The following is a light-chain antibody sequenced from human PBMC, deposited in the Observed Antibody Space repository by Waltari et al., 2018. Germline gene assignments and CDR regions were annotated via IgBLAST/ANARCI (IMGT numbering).Light chain of an antibody. CDR1: QAISNY. J-gene: IGKJ1*01. V-gene: IGKV1-16*01. CDR3: QQFHSFPRT. CDR2: SAS. Sequence: DIQLTQSPSSLSASVGDRVTITCRASQAISNYLAWFQQTQGKAPKPLIYSASSLQSGVPSRFSGSGSGTDFTLTSSNLQPEDFGTYYCQQFHSFPRTFGQGTKVEIK.